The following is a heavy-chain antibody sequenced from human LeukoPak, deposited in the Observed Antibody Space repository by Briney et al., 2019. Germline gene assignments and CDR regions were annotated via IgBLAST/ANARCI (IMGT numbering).Heavy chain of an antibody. D-gene: IGHD3-9*01. J-gene: IGHJ4*02. CDR3: AKRYYDILTGYFDY. V-gene: IGHV3-23*01. Sequence: GGSLRLSCAASGFTFSSYAMSWVRQAPGKGLEWVSAISGSGGSTYYADSVKGRFTISRDNSKNTLYLQMNSLRAVDTAVYYCAKRYYDILTGYFDYWGQGTLVTVSS. CDR2: ISGSGGST. CDR1: GFTFSSYA.